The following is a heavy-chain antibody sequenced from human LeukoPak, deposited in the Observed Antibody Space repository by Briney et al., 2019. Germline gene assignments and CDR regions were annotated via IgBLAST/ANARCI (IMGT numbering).Heavy chain of an antibody. CDR1: GGTFSSYA. Sequence: SVKVSCKASGGTFSSYAISWVRQAPGQGLEWMGGIIPIFGTANYAQKFQGRVTITADESTSTAYMELSSLRSEDTAVYYCTTVPRYSIRSLDWGQGTLVTVSS. CDR3: TTVPRYSIRSLD. J-gene: IGHJ4*02. D-gene: IGHD6-13*01. V-gene: IGHV1-69*13. CDR2: IIPIFGTA.